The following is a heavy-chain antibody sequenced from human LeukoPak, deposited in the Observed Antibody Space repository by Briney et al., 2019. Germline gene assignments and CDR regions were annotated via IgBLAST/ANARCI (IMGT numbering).Heavy chain of an antibody. V-gene: IGHV1-8*01. CDR1: GYTFTNYD. D-gene: IGHD4-17*01. CDR2: MNPNSGNS. Sequence: ASVKVSCKASGYTFTNYDINWVRQTTGQGLEWIGWMNPNSGNSGYAQELQGRVTMTRDTSISTAYMELSSLTSEDTALYYCARFSPDENYGDYAFDYWGQGTLVTVSS. J-gene: IGHJ4*02. CDR3: ARFSPDENYGDYAFDY.